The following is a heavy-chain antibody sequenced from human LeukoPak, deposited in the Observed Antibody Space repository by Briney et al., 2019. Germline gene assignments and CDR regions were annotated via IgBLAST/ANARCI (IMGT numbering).Heavy chain of an antibody. D-gene: IGHD6-19*01. CDR2: INPSGGST. J-gene: IGHJ6*02. Sequence: GASVKVSCKASGYTFTSYYMHWVRQAPGQGLEWMGIINPSGGSTSYAQKFQGRVTMTRDTSTSTVYMELSSLRSDDTAVYYCARDPNVKDIAVAGTDYYYGMDVWGQGTTVTVSS. CDR3: ARDPNVKDIAVAGTDYYYGMDV. V-gene: IGHV1-46*01. CDR1: GYTFTSYY.